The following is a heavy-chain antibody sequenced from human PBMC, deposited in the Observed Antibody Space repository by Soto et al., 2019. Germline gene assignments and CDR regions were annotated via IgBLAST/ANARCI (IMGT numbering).Heavy chain of an antibody. CDR2: INHSGST. V-gene: IGHV4-34*01. Sequence: SETLSLTCAVYGGSFSGYYWSWIRQPPGKGLEWIGEINHSGSTNYNPALKSRVTITVDTSKNQFSLKLSIVTAADTAVYFCARGEGVRYFDWFDSWGQGTLVTVSS. J-gene: IGHJ5*01. D-gene: IGHD3-9*01. CDR3: ARGEGVRYFDWFDS. CDR1: GGSFSGYY.